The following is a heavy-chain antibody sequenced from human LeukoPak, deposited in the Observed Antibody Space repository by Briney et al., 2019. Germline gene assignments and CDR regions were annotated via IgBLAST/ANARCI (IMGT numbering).Heavy chain of an antibody. J-gene: IGHJ5*02. CDR3: AGGQYYDFWSCPVGGFDP. CDR1: GGSISSYY. V-gene: IGHV4-59*01. Sequence: PSETLSLTCTVSGGSISSYYWSWIRQPPGKGLEWIGYIYYSGSTNYNPSLKSRVTISVDTSKNQFSLKLSSVTAADTAVYYCAGGQYYDFWSCPVGGFDPWGQGTLVTVSS. D-gene: IGHD3-3*01. CDR2: IYYSGST.